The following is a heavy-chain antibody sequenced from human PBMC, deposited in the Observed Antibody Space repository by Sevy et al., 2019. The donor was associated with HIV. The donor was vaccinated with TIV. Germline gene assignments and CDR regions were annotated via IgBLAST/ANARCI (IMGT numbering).Heavy chain of an antibody. CDR1: GGTFSTFL. CDR2: IRPIFGTV. J-gene: IGHJ4*02. V-gene: IGHV1-69*13. CDR3: ATRGDCGGDCSIYYSDY. D-gene: IGHD2-21*02. Sequence: ASVKVSYKASGGTFSTFLISWVRQAPGQGLEWMGGIRPIFGTVDYAQKFQARVTFTADESTSTAYMELSSLRPDDTAVYYCATRGDCGGDCSIYYSDYWGQGSLVTVSS.